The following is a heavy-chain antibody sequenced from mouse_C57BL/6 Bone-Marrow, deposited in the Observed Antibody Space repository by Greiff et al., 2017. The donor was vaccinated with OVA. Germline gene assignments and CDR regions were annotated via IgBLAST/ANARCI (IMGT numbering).Heavy chain of an antibody. CDR1: GFNIKDDY. J-gene: IGHJ4*01. V-gene: IGHV14-4*01. CDR3: TTHDVGAMDY. Sequence: EVKLVESGAELVRPGASVKLSCTASGFNIKDDYMHWVKQRPEQGLEWIGWIDPENGDTEYASKFQGKATITADTSSNTAYLQLSSLTSEDTAVYYCTTHDVGAMDYWGQGTSVTVSS. D-gene: IGHD2-12*01. CDR2: IDPENGDT.